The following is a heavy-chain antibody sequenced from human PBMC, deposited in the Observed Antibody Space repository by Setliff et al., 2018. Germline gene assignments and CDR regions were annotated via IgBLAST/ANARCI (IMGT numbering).Heavy chain of an antibody. CDR1: GDSFNNYG. Sequence: SVKVSCKASGDSFNNYGISWVRQAPGQGLEWMGGTIPSFGSTNYAQKFQGRVTIITDESTSTAYMELSSLRSDDTAQYYCVRDRAAIVVGPPTAAFDIWGQGTMVTVSS. V-gene: IGHV1-69*05. J-gene: IGHJ3*02. CDR2: TIPSFGST. D-gene: IGHD2-2*01. CDR3: VRDRAAIVVGPPTAAFDI.